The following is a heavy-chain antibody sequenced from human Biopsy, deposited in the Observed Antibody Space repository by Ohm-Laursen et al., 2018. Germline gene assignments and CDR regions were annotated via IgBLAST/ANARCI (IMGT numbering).Heavy chain of an antibody. V-gene: IGHV1-69*06. D-gene: IGHD3-22*01. CDR3: ARFPLGAYDDSGSYRAVEHWYFDL. CDR1: GGTFTNHA. CDR2: SIPLFNTA. Sequence: SSVKVSCKASGGTFTNHAVGWVRQAPGQGLEWVGSSIPLFNTANYADKFQGRVTLTADKSTNTAYVELSSLRSEDTAIYYCARFPLGAYDDSGSYRAVEHWYFDLWGRGTLVTVSS. J-gene: IGHJ2*01.